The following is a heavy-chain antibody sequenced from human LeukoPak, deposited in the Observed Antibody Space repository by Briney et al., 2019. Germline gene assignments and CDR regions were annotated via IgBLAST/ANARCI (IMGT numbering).Heavy chain of an antibody. CDR1: GGSFSGYY. Sequence: SETLSLTCAVYGGSFSGYYWSWIRQPPGKGLEWIGEINHSGSTNYNPSLKSRVTISVDTSKNQFSLKLTSVTAADTAVYFCARGYSATYGRFDPWGQGTLVTVSS. CDR3: ARGYSATYGRFDP. V-gene: IGHV4-34*01. D-gene: IGHD1-26*01. J-gene: IGHJ5*02. CDR2: INHSGST.